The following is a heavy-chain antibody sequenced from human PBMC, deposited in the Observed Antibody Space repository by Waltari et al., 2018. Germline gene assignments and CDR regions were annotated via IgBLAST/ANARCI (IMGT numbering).Heavy chain of an antibody. J-gene: IGHJ6*03. Sequence: QVQLLQSGSDLKKPGASVKVSCRASGYNFGVCGISWVRQAPGQGLEWMGWISPYNDDKRYAQKFQGRLTMTTDTSTRTAYMQLRSLRSDDTAVYYCARDYWTTGSGRHLSFMDVWGKGTTVIISS. CDR1: GYNFGVCG. D-gene: IGHD6-19*01. V-gene: IGHV1-18*01. CDR3: ARDYWTTGSGRHLSFMDV. CDR2: ISPYNDDK.